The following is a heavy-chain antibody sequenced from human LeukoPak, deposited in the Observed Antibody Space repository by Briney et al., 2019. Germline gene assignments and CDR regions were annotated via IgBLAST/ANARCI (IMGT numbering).Heavy chain of an antibody. Sequence: SETLSLTCTVPGGSISSYYWSWIRQPPGKGLEYIGYIYYSGNTNSNPSLNSRVTISVDTSKNQFSLKLSSVTAADTAVYYCARRGSGASLEYYFDLWGRGTLVTVSS. J-gene: IGHJ2*01. CDR3: ARRGSGASLEYYFDL. V-gene: IGHV4-59*08. CDR2: IYYSGNT. CDR1: GGSISSYY. D-gene: IGHD1-14*01.